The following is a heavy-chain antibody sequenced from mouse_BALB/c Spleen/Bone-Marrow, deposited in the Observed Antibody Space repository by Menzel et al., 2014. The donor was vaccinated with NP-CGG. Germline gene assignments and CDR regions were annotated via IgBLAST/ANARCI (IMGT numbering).Heavy chain of an antibody. CDR3: ARGGYDDAVDY. CDR2: ISYSGST. J-gene: IGHJ4*01. V-gene: IGHV3-2*02. CDR1: GYSITSDYA. Sequence: VQLKESGPGLVKPSQSLSLTCTVTGYSITSDYAWNWIRQFPGNKLEWMGYISYSGSTSYNPSLKSRISTTRDTSKNQFFLQLNSVTSEDTATYYCARGGYDDAVDYWGQGTSVTVSS. D-gene: IGHD2-14*01.